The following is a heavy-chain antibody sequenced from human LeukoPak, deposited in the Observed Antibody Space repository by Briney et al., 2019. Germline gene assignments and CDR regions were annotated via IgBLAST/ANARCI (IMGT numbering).Heavy chain of an antibody. J-gene: IGHJ4*02. D-gene: IGHD1-14*01. CDR1: QFTFNGSW. CDR2: MDPTGSQK. CDR3: AIRTSGNY. V-gene: IGHV3-7*01. Sequence: GGSLRLSCADSQFTFNGSWMNWVRQAPGKGVEWVANMDPTGSQKRYVDSVRGRFTISKDNPGASLYLDMHSLRAEDTAIYYCAIRTSGNYWGQGTLVTVSS.